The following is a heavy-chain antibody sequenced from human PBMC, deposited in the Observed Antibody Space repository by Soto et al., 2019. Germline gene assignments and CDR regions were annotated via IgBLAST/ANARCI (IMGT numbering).Heavy chain of an antibody. D-gene: IGHD4-17*01. CDR1: GFSLSTKTVG. J-gene: IGHJ4*02. CDR3: APTVTRYDYFDY. V-gene: IGHV2-5*02. Sequence: QITLKESGPTVVKPTQTLTLTCTFSGFSLSTKTVGVGWIRQPPGKALEWLALIYWDDDKRYSQSLKNRLTIAMATSKNLVILAMTNMGPVDTATYYCAPTVTRYDYFDYWGQGSLVTFSS. CDR2: IYWDDDK.